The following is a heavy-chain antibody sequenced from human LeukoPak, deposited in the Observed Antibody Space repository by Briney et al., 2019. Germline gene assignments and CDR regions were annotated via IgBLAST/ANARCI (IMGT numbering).Heavy chain of an antibody. CDR1: GFTFDDYS. Sequence: GGSLRLSCAASGFTFDDYSMHWVRQAPGKGLKWVSGISWNSGSAGYADSVKGRFTISRDSAKNSLYLQMNSLRTEDTALYYCAKDRTYSAYAALDYWGQGTLVTVSS. D-gene: IGHD5-12*01. J-gene: IGHJ4*02. V-gene: IGHV3-9*01. CDR3: AKDRTYSAYAALDY. CDR2: ISWNSGSA.